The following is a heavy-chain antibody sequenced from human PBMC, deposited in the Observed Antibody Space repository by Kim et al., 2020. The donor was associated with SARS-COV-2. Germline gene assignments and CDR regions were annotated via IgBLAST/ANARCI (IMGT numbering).Heavy chain of an antibody. CDR2: IYYSGST. CDR1: GGSISSSSYY. Sequence: SETLSLTCTVSGGSISSSSYYWGWIRQPPGKGLEWIGSIYYSGSTYYNPSLKSRVTISVDTSKNQFSLKLSSVTAADTAVYYCARQGRLRYFDWLFYGMDVWGQGTTVTVSS. D-gene: IGHD3-9*01. J-gene: IGHJ6*02. V-gene: IGHV4-39*01. CDR3: ARQGRLRYFDWLFYGMDV.